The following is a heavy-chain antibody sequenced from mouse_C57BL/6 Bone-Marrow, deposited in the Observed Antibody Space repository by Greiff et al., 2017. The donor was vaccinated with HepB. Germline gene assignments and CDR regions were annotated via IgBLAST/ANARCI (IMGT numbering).Heavy chain of an antibody. CDR1: GYAFSSYW. D-gene: IGHD3-2*02. J-gene: IGHJ3*01. CDR3: ARSRGGAQATFAC. V-gene: IGHV1-80*01. Sequence: VKLQESGAELVKPGASVKISCKASGYAFSSYWMNWVKQRPGKGLEWIGQIYPGDGDTNYNGKFKGKATLTADKSSSTAYMQLSSLTSEDSAVYFCARSRGGAQATFACWGEGTLVTVSA. CDR2: IYPGDGDT.